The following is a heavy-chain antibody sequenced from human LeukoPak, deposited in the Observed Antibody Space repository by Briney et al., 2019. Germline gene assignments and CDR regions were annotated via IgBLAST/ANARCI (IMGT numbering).Heavy chain of an antibody. D-gene: IGHD1-26*01. Sequence: SETLSLTCTVSGGSMSSYYWSWIRQSPGKGLEWIGYIYYSGSTNYNPSLKSRVTISVDTSKNQFSLKLSSVTAADTAVYYCARHSATYGLDYWGQGTLVTVSS. J-gene: IGHJ4*02. CDR3: ARHSATYGLDY. CDR1: GGSMSSYY. V-gene: IGHV4-59*01. CDR2: IYYSGST.